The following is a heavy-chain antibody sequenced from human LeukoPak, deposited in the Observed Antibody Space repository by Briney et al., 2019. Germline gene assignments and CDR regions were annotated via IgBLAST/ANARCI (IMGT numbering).Heavy chain of an antibody. CDR3: ARDSDTAMVTDVDYFDY. J-gene: IGHJ4*02. V-gene: IGHV3-30*02. D-gene: IGHD5-18*01. CDR2: IRSDGSNK. Sequence: PGGSLRLSCVASGFTFISYGMHWVRQAPGRGLDWVAYIRSDGSNKYYADSVKGRFTISRDNSKNTLYLQMNSLRAEDTAVYYCARDSDTAMVTDVDYFDYWGQGTLVTVSS. CDR1: GFTFISYG.